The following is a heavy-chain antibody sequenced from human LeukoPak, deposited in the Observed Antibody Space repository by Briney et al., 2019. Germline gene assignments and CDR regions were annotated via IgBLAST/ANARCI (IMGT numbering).Heavy chain of an antibody. Sequence: PGGSLRLSCAASGFTFSSYGMSWVRQAPGKGLEWVSAISGSGGSTYYADSVKGRFTISRDNSKNTLCLQMNSLRAEDTAVYYCAKMRWRGGNSPYYYYYMDVWGKGTTVTISS. J-gene: IGHJ6*03. CDR1: GFTFSSYG. CDR3: AKMRWRGGNSPYYYYYMDV. CDR2: ISGSGGST. D-gene: IGHD4-23*01. V-gene: IGHV3-23*01.